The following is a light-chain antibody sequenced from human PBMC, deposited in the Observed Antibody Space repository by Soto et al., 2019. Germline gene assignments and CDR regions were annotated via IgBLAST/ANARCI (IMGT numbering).Light chain of an antibody. CDR3: QQYSSYSWT. V-gene: IGKV1-5*03. CDR1: QNINNW. J-gene: IGKJ1*01. CDR2: KAS. Sequence: DIQMTQSPSSLSASVGDRVTITCRASQNINNWLAWFQQKPGKAPNLPIYKASRLQSGVPSRFSGSGSETDFTLTISSLQPDDFATYYCQQYSSYSWTFGQGTKVDIK.